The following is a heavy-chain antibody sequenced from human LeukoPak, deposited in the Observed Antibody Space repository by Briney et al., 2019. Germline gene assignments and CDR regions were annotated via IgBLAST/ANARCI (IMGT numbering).Heavy chain of an antibody. CDR3: ARERIGGSSNFDY. J-gene: IGHJ4*02. D-gene: IGHD1-26*01. Sequence: GGSLRLSCAASGFTFSSYAMHWVRQAPGKGLEWVAVISYDGSNKYYADSVKGRFTISRDNSKNTLYLQMNSLRAEDTAVYYCARERIGGSSNFDYWGQGILVTVSS. CDR1: GFTFSSYA. V-gene: IGHV3-30-3*01. CDR2: ISYDGSNK.